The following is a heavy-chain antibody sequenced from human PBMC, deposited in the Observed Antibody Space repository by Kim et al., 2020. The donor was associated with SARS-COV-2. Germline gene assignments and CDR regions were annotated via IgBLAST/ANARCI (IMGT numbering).Heavy chain of an antibody. CDR1: GFTFSDYY. Sequence: GGSLRLSCAASGFTFSDYYMSWIRQAPGKGLEWLSYISTSGSTIKYADSVKGRFTISRDNAKNSLYLQMNSLRAEDTAVYYCASPQLGHYYDSSGAARDYWGQGTLVTVSS. CDR2: ISTSGSTI. V-gene: IGHV3-11*01. J-gene: IGHJ4*02. D-gene: IGHD3-22*01. CDR3: ASPQLGHYYDSSGAARDY.